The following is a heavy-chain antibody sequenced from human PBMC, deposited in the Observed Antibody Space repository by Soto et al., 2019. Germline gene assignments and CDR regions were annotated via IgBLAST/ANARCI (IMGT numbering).Heavy chain of an antibody. Sequence: SETLSLACTVSGGSITGGSISSTTYYWGWMRQPPGKGLEWIASFFIGGNTYYNPSLKSRVTTSVDTSKNQFSLKLSSVTAADTAVYYCARVSSSWGLVRYFDYWGQGTLVTVSS. D-gene: IGHD6-13*01. CDR3: ARVSSSWGLVRYFDY. CDR2: FFIGGNT. J-gene: IGHJ4*02. CDR1: GGSITGGSISSTTYY. V-gene: IGHV4-39*07.